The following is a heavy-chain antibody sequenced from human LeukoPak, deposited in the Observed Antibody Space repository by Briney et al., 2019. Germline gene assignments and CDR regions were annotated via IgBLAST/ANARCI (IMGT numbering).Heavy chain of an antibody. CDR2: IKQDGSEK. J-gene: IGHJ4*02. D-gene: IGHD2-15*01. CDR3: ARPRYCNGGSCYGLGY. Sequence: GGSLRLSCAASGFTFSSYWMSWARQAPGKGLEWVANIKQDGSEKFYVDFVKGRFTISRDNAENSLYLQMNSLRAEDTAVYYCARPRYCNGGSCYGLGYWGQGTLVTVSS. CDR1: GFTFSSYW. V-gene: IGHV3-7*01.